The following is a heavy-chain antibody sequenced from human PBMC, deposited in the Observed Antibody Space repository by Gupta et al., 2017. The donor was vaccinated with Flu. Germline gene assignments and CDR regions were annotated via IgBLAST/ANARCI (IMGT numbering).Heavy chain of an antibody. CDR2: IFWDDDK. V-gene: IGHV2-5*02. D-gene: IGHD1-1*01. Sequence: RQPPGKALEWLAFIFWDDDKRSSPSLKSRLPIPKVPPENQAVLTMPDMDPVDTATYYCVRTQASGTTIAAFDIWGQGTMVTVSS. J-gene: IGHJ3*02. CDR3: VRTQASGTTIAAFDI.